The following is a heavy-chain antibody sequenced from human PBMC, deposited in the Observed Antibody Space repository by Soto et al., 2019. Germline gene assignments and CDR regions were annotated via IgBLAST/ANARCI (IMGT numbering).Heavy chain of an antibody. V-gene: IGHV1-46*01. CDR2: INPTSGST. CDR3: ARLDIVGPSTVP. Sequence: QVQLLQSGAEVKRPGASVNVSCKAFGYTFTTYYMHWVRQAPGQGLEWMGMINPTSGSTTYAQNFQGRVTMTRDKFTRTVYMALNRLRSEYTAVYYCARLDIVGPSTVPWGQGTLVTVSS. CDR1: GYTFTTYY. D-gene: IGHD1-26*01. J-gene: IGHJ5*02.